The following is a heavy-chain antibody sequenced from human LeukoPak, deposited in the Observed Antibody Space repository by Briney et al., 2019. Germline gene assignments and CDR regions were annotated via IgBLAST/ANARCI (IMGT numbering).Heavy chain of an antibody. J-gene: IGHJ4*02. CDR2: MNPNSGNT. Sequence: ASVKVSCKASGGTFSSYAISWVRQATGQGLEWMGWMNPNSGNTGYAQKFQGRVTITRNTSISTAYMELSSLRSEDTAVYYCARARTATVRPDYWGQGTLVTVSS. D-gene: IGHD4-11*01. CDR3: ARARTATVRPDY. V-gene: IGHV1-8*03. CDR1: GGTFSSYA.